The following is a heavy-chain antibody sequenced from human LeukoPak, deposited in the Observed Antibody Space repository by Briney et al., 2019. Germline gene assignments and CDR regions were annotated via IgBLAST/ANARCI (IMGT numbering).Heavy chain of an antibody. Sequence: PGGSLRLSCAPSRFTSSSYVMNWVRQAPGKVLGWVSYISSSGSTIYYADSVKGRFTISRDNAKNSLYLQMNSLRAEDTAVYYCARESSAPYWGQGNLVTVSS. V-gene: IGHV3-48*03. CDR2: ISSSGSTI. CDR1: RFTSSSYV. CDR3: ARESSAPY. J-gene: IGHJ4*02.